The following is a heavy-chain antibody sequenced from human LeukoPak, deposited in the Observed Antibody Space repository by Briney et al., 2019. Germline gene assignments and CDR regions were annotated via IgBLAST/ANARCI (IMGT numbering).Heavy chain of an antibody. CDR1: GDSISGPYF. J-gene: IGHJ3*02. CDR2: FHYIGST. CDR3: ARAVGARRDGYYDAFDI. D-gene: IGHD5-24*01. Sequence: SETLSLTCTVSGDSISGPYFWGWIRQPPGKGLEWIGSFHYIGSTYHNPALRSRVTLSLDTSKIQLSLKVTSVTAADTAVYYCARAVGARRDGYYDAFDIWGQGTMVTVSS. V-gene: IGHV4-39*07.